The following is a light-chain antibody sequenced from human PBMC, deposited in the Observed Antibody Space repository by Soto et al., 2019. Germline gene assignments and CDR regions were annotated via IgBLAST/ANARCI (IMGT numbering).Light chain of an antibody. Sequence: QSALTQPASVSGSPGQSITISCTGTSSDVGGYNYVSWYQQHPGKAPKLMIYDVSNGPSGVSNRFSGSKSGNTASLTISGLQDEDEADYYCSSYTSSSTVVVFGGGTKLTVL. CDR1: SSDVGGYNY. CDR3: SSYTSSSTVVV. J-gene: IGLJ2*01. V-gene: IGLV2-14*01. CDR2: DVS.